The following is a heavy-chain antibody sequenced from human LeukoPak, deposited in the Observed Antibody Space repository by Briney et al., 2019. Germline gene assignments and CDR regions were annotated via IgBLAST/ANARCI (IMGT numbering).Heavy chain of an antibody. CDR2: IIPIFGTA. J-gene: IGHJ6*03. D-gene: IGHD2-2*01. V-gene: IGHV1-69*05. Sequence: GSSVKVSCKASGGTFSSYAISWVRQAPGQGLEWMGGIIPIFGTANYAQKFQGRVTITTDESTSTAYMELSSLRSEDTAVYYCARDVDNCSSTSCFQPSRGYYMDVWGKGTTVTVPS. CDR1: GGTFSSYA. CDR3: ARDVDNCSSTSCFQPSRGYYMDV.